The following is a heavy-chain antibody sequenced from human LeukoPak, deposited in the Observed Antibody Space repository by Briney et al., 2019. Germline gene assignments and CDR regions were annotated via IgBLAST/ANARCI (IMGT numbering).Heavy chain of an antibody. Sequence: PSETLSLTCAVHGGSLSDYFWTWIRQPPGKGLEWIGEINDSGSTNYSPSVRSRVTISIDTSKNQFSLKLSSVTAADTAVYYCARERVGGNRRDNSSIWAHGTMVTVSP. V-gene: IGHV4-34*01. CDR1: GGSLSDYF. D-gene: IGHD1-14*01. CDR2: INDSGST. J-gene: IGHJ3*02. CDR3: ARERVGGNRRDNSSI.